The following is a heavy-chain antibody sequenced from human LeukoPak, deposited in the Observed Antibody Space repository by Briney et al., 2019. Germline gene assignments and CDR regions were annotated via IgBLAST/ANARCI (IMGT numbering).Heavy chain of an antibody. CDR3: ARPLWAIGYYYDSSGSIDY. CDR1: GYSFTSYW. Sequence: GESLKISCKGSGYSFTSYWIGWVRQMPGKGLGWMGIIYPGDSDTRYSPSFQGQVTISADKSISTAYLQWSSLRAEDTAVYYCARPLWAIGYYYDSSGSIDYWGQGTLVTVSS. D-gene: IGHD3-22*01. J-gene: IGHJ4*02. V-gene: IGHV5-51*01. CDR2: IYPGDSDT.